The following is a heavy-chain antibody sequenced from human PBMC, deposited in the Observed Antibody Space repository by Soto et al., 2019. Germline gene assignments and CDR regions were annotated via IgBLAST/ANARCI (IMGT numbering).Heavy chain of an antibody. V-gene: IGHV2-5*02. J-gene: IGHJ4*02. CDR1: GFSLTTTHMG. CDR3: AHAGDYDLLSFDH. CDR2: IYWDDDK. D-gene: IGHD4-17*01. Sequence: QITLKKSSPPLVRPAQTLTRTCAFSGFSLTTTHMGVAWIRQPPGKALEWLALIYWDDDKRYSPSLKNRLAISKDTSRNRVVLTITNMNPEDTGTYFCAHAGDYDLLSFDHWGPGTLATVSS.